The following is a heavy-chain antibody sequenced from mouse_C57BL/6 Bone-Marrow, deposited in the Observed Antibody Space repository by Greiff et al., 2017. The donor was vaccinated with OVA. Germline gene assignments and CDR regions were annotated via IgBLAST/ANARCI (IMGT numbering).Heavy chain of an antibody. Sequence: QVQLKQPGAELVKPGASVKLSCKASGYTFTSYWMQWVKQRPGQGLEWIGEIDTSDSYTNYNQKFKGKATLTVDTSSSTAYMQLSSLTSEDSAVYYCASAVFAYWGQGTLVTVSA. CDR2: IDTSDSYT. CDR1: GYTFTSYW. CDR3: ASAVFAY. J-gene: IGHJ3*01. V-gene: IGHV1-50*01.